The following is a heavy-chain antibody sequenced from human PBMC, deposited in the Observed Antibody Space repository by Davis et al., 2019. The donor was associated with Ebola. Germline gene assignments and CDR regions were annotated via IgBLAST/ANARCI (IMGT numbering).Heavy chain of an antibody. V-gene: IGHV1-3*01. CDR1: GYTFTSYA. J-gene: IGHJ4*02. Sequence: GGSLRLSCVASGYTFTSYAMHWVRQAPGQRLEWMGWINAGNGNTKYSQKFQGRVTITRDTSASTAYMELSSLRSEDTAVYYCATGQWRLWLIYWGQGTLVTVSS. CDR2: INAGNGNT. D-gene: IGHD5-18*01. CDR3: ATGQWRLWLIY.